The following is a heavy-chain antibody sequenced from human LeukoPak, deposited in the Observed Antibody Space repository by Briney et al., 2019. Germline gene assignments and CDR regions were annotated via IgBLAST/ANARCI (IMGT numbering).Heavy chain of an antibody. CDR2: IIPIFGTA. V-gene: IGHV1-69*05. CDR3: ARGDIVATTYNWIDP. J-gene: IGHJ5*02. Sequence: SVKVSCKASGGTFSSYAISWVRQAPGQGLKWMGGIIPIFGTANYAQKFQGRVTITTDESTSTAYMELSSLRSEDTAVYYCARGDIVATTYNWIDPWGQGTLVTVSS. CDR1: GGTFSSYA. D-gene: IGHD5-12*01.